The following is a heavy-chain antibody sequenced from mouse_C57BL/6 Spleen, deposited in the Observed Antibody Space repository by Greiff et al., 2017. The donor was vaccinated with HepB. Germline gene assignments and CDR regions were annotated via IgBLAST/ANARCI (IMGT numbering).Heavy chain of an antibody. V-gene: IGHV5-4*01. CDR1: GFTFSSYA. Sequence: EVHLVESGGGLVKPGGSLKLSCAASGFTFSSYAMSWVRQTPEKRLEWVATISDGGSYTYYPDNVKGRFTISRDNAKNNLYLQMSHLKSEDTAMYYCARDLFYYAMDYWGQGTSVTVSS. CDR3: ARDLFYYAMDY. J-gene: IGHJ4*01. CDR2: ISDGGSYT. D-gene: IGHD6-2*01.